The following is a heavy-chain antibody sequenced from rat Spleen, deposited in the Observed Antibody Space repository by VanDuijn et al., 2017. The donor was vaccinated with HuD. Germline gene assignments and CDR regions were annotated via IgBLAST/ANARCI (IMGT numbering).Heavy chain of an antibody. Sequence: EVQLVESGGGLVQPGRSLKLSCAVSGFTFSDYTMAWVRQAPKKGLEWVAAILYDGSNTYYPDSVKGRFTISRDNAKSILYLQMNSLRSEDTATYYCIRSITTKSRGYVMDAWGQGVSVTVSS. CDR3: IRSITTKSRGYVMDA. V-gene: IGHV5-7*01. CDR2: ILYDGSNT. D-gene: IGHD1-10*01. J-gene: IGHJ4*01. CDR1: GFTFSDYT.